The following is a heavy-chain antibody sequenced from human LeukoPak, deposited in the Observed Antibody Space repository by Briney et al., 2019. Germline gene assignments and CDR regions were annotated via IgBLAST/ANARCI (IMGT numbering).Heavy chain of an antibody. Sequence: PGGSLRLSCAASGFNFSNYNMNWVRQAPGKGLEWVSSISSSGSYIYYADSMKGRFTISRDNAKNSLYLQMNSLRAEDTAVYYCARDPGLERWELVVTYFDNWGQGTLVTVSS. CDR3: ARDPGLERWELVVTYFDN. J-gene: IGHJ4*02. CDR1: GFNFSNYN. CDR2: ISSSGSYI. D-gene: IGHD1-26*01. V-gene: IGHV3-21*01.